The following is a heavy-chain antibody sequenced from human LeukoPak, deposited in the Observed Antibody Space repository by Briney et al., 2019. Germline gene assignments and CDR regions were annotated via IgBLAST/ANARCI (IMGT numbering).Heavy chain of an antibody. J-gene: IGHJ4*02. CDR2: ISYSGST. CDR1: GGSISSYY. D-gene: IGHD3-16*02. V-gene: IGHV4-59*13. Sequence: PSETLSLTCTVSGGSISSYYWSWIRQPPGKGLEWIGYISYSGSTNYNPSLKSRVTISVDTSKNQFSLKLSSVTAADMAVYYCARYVWGSYPTFEDYWGQGTLVTVSS. CDR3: ARYVWGSYPTFEDY.